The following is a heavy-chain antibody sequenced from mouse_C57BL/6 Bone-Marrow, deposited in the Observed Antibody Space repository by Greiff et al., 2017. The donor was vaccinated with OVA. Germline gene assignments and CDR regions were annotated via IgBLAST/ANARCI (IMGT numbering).Heavy chain of an antibody. CDR2: ISYDGSN. D-gene: IGHD2-5*01. Sequence: EVQLVESGPGLVKPSQSLSLTCSVTGYSITSGYYWNWIRQFPGNKLEWMGYISYDGSNNYNPSLKNRISITRDTSKNQFFLKLNSVTTEDTATYYCAIYSKAWFAYWGQGTLVTVSA. CDR1: GYSITSGYY. CDR3: AIYSKAWFAY. V-gene: IGHV3-6*01. J-gene: IGHJ3*01.